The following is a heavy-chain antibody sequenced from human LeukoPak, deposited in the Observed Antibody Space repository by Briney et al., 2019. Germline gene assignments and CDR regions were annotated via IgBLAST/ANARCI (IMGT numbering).Heavy chain of an antibody. CDR2: ISGSGGST. Sequence: PGGSLRLSCAASGFTFSSYAMSWVRQAPGKGLEWVSAISGSGGSTYYADSVKGRFTTSRDNSKNTLYLQMNSLRAEDTAVYYCAKDCGYSSGWPHFDYWGQGTLVTVSS. CDR3: AKDCGYSSGWPHFDY. CDR1: GFTFSSYA. J-gene: IGHJ4*02. D-gene: IGHD6-19*01. V-gene: IGHV3-23*01.